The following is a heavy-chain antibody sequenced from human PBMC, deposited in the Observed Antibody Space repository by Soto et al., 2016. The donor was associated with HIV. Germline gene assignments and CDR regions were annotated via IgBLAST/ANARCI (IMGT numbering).Heavy chain of an antibody. V-gene: IGHV3-15*01. CDR3: TTGTDRGLTYYYYYGMDV. CDR2: IKTKTDDGTT. CDR1: GFTFSSAW. Sequence: EVQLVESGGGLVKPGGSLRLSCAASGFTFSSAWMTWVRQAPGKGLEWVGRIKTKTDDGTTDYAAPVKGRFTISRDDSKNTLYLQMNSLKTEDTAVYYCTTGTDRGLTYYYYYGMDVWGQGTSVTVSS. D-gene: IGHD2-21*02. J-gene: IGHJ6*02.